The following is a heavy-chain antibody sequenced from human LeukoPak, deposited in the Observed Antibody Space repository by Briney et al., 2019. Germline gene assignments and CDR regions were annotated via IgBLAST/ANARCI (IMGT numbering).Heavy chain of an antibody. CDR3: VRFGLTSSLDY. Sequence: GESLKISCNGSGYSFTSYWIAWVRQMPGKGLEWMGLIYPGDSDTRYSPSFQGQVTFSVDMSISTAYLQLSGLRASDTAIYYCVRFGLTSSLDYWGQGTLVTVSS. J-gene: IGHJ4*02. CDR1: GYSFTSYW. V-gene: IGHV5-51*01. CDR2: IYPGDSDT. D-gene: IGHD6-13*01.